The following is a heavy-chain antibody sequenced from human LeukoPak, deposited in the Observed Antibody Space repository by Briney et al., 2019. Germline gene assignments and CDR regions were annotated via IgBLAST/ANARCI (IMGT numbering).Heavy chain of an antibody. CDR1: GGSISSYY. D-gene: IGHD4-17*01. CDR3: AKTVTTLFRDAFDI. Sequence: SETLPLTCTVSGGSISSYYWSWIRQPAGKGLEWIGRIYTSGSTNYNPSLKSRVTMSVDTSKNQFSLKLSSVTAADTAMYYCAKTVTTLFRDAFDIWGQGTMVTVSS. J-gene: IGHJ3*02. CDR2: IYTSGST. V-gene: IGHV4-4*07.